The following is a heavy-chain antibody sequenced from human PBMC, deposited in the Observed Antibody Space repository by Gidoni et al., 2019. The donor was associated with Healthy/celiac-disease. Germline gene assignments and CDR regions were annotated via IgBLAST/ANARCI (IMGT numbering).Heavy chain of an antibody. CDR1: GFTFSSYA. Sequence: QVQLVESGGGVVQPGRSLRLSCAASGFTFSSYAMHWVRQAPGKGLEWVAVISYDGSNKYYADSVKGRFTISRDNSKNTLYLQMNSLRAEDTAVYYCARDRVSIVVVVAAPTPLYYGMDVWGQGTTVTVSS. D-gene: IGHD2-15*01. V-gene: IGHV3-30*01. CDR3: ARDRVSIVVVVAAPTPLYYGMDV. CDR2: ISYDGSNK. J-gene: IGHJ6*02.